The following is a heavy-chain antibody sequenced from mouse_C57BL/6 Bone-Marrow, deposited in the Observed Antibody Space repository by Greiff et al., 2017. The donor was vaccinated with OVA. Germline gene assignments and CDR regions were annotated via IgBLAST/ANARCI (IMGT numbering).Heavy chain of an antibody. CDR1: GYTFTSYW. Sequence: QVQLQQPGAELVKPGASVKVSCKASGYTFTSYWMHWVKQRPGQGLEWIGRIHPSDSDTNSNQKFKGKATLTVDKSSSTADMQLSSLTSEDAAVYYCAPELFYAMDYWGQGTSVTVSS. CDR3: APELFYAMDY. V-gene: IGHV1-74*01. J-gene: IGHJ4*01. CDR2: IHPSDSDT.